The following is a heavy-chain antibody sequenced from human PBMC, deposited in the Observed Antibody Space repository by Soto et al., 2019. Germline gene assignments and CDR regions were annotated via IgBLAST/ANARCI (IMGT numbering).Heavy chain of an antibody. CDR1: GYTFTSYA. Sequence: ASVKVSCKASGYTFTSYAMHWVRQAPGQRLEWMGWINAGNGNTKYSQKFQGRVSLTSNTSISTTFMELTNLRSDDTAVYYCATTVIIPDLVDSWGQGTLVTVSS. V-gene: IGHV1-3*01. CDR2: INAGNGNT. CDR3: ATTVIIPDLVDS. J-gene: IGHJ4*02. D-gene: IGHD4-17*01.